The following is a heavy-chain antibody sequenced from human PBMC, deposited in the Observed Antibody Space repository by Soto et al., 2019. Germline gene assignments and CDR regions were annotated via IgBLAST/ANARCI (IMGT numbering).Heavy chain of an antibody. CDR2: IKRSGSEK. CDR3: AKDPYSSSWFSRDFDY. D-gene: IGHD6-13*01. J-gene: IGHJ4*02. CDR1: GFTFSRYG. V-gene: IGHV3-7*05. Sequence: PAGSLRLSCAASGFTFSRYGMSGVRQAPGKGLEWVANIKRSGSEKYCVDSVKGRFTISRDNAKNTLYLQMNSLRAEDTAVYYCAKDPYSSSWFSRDFDYWGQGTLVTVSS.